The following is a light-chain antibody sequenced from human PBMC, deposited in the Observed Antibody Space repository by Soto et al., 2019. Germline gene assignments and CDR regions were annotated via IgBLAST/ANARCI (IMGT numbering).Light chain of an antibody. J-gene: IGKJ1*01. CDR1: QRINNL. CDR3: QQSSTTRWT. CDR2: TAS. Sequence: DIQLTQSPSSLTASVGDSVTITCRASQRINNLSNWYQQKPGKAPKLLIHTASSLQTGVPSRFTGGGSGTDFSLTINSLQPEDFATYYCQQSSTTRWTFGQGTKLDIK. V-gene: IGKV1-39*01.